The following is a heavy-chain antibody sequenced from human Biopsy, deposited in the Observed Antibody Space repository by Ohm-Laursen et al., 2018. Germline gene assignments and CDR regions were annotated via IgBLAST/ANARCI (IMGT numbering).Heavy chain of an antibody. V-gene: IGHV4-59*01. D-gene: IGHD1-26*01. Sequence: TLSLTCTVSGGSIRSDYWSWIRQSPRKGLEWIGHISGRGATNYNPSLRGRVTISVDTSKNQFSLKLSSVTAADTAVYYCARVRVWADSEGAFDPWGQGTMVTVSS. CDR2: ISGRGAT. CDR1: GGSIRSDY. CDR3: ARVRVWADSEGAFDP. J-gene: IGHJ3*01.